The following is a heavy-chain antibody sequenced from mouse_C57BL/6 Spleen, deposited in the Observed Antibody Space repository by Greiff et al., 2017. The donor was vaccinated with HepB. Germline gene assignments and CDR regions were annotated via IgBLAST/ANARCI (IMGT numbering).Heavy chain of an antibody. V-gene: IGHV3-6*01. Sequence: EVKLMESGPGLVKPSQSLSLTCSVPGYSITSGYYWNWIRQFPGNKLEWMGYISYDGSNNYNPSLKNRISITRDTSKNQFFLKLNSVTTEDTATYYCARDRTGYWGQGTTLTVSS. CDR3: ARDRTGY. CDR2: ISYDGSN. CDR1: GYSITSGYY. J-gene: IGHJ2*01.